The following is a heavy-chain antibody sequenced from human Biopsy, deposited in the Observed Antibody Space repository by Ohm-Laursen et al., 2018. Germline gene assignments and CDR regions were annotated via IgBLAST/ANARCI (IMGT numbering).Heavy chain of an antibody. D-gene: IGHD1-26*01. Sequence: SETLSLTCTVSGGSIGSFFWSWIRQPPGKGLEWIGCIYYSGSTNYNPSLRSRVTISVDRSKNQFSLELSSVTAADTAVYYCARVGAGAPSIDYFDYWGQGALVTVSS. V-gene: IGHV4-59*01. CDR3: ARVGAGAPSIDYFDY. J-gene: IGHJ4*02. CDR1: GGSIGSFF. CDR2: IYYSGST.